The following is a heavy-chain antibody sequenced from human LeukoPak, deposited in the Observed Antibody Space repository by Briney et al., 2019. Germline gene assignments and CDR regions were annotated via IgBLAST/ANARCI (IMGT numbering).Heavy chain of an antibody. D-gene: IGHD1-26*01. V-gene: IGHV3-7*04. CDR1: GFTFSSYW. J-gene: IGHJ4*02. CDR3: ARGSGRIVGATGGDY. CDR2: IKQDGSEK. Sequence: GGSLRLSCAASGFTFSSYWMSWVRQAPGKGLEWVANIKQDGSEKYYVDSVKGRFTISRDNAKNSLYLQMNSLRAEDTAVYYCARGSGRIVGATGGDYWGQGTLVTVSS.